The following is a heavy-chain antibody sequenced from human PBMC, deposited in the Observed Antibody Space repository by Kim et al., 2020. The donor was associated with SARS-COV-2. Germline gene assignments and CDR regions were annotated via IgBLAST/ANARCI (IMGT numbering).Heavy chain of an antibody. D-gene: IGHD1-26*01. V-gene: IGHV6-1*01. Sequence: YAVSVKSRITINPDTSKNQFSLQLNSVTPEDTAVYYCARDIGKNGSGMDVWGQGTTVTVSS. J-gene: IGHJ6*02. CDR3: ARDIGKNGSGMDV.